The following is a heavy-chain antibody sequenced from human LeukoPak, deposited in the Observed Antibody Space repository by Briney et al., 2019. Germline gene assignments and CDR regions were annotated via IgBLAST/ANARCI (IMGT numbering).Heavy chain of an antibody. CDR1: RYTFTGYY. V-gene: IGHV1-2*02. CDR2: INPNSGGT. Sequence: ASVKVSCTASRYTFTGYYMHWVRQAPGQGLEWMGWINPNSGGTNYAQKFQGRVTMTRDTSISTAYMELSRLRSDDTAVYYCARDQYYYDSSGYHVYWGQGTLVTVSS. J-gene: IGHJ4*02. D-gene: IGHD3-22*01. CDR3: ARDQYYYDSSGYHVY.